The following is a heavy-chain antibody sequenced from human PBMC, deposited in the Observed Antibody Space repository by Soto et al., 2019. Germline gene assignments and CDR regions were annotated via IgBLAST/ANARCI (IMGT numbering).Heavy chain of an antibody. Sequence: QVQLVQSGAEEKKPGASVKVSCKASGYTFNGYYINWVRQAPGQGLEWMGWMNPNNGDAKDAPKFTGRVTMTRDTSTTTANLELTRLSSDDTATFYCARARVAATRPWFDPWGQGTLVSVSS. J-gene: IGHJ5*02. CDR3: ARARVAATRPWFDP. CDR1: GYTFNGYY. CDR2: MNPNNGDA. V-gene: IGHV1-2*02. D-gene: IGHD2-15*01.